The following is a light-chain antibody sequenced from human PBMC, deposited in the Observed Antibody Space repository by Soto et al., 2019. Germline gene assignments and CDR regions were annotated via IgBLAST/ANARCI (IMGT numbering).Light chain of an antibody. CDR1: QSIIFSDGNTY. Sequence: DVVMTQSPLSLPVTLGRTASISCRASQSIIFSDGNTYLNWFQQRPVQSQRRLIYKVSTRDSGVPERFSASGSGTDFTLKISRVQAEDFGVYFWMQETRGPWTFGQGTKVEIK. V-gene: IGKV2-30*01. CDR3: MQETRGPWT. CDR2: KVS. J-gene: IGKJ1*01.